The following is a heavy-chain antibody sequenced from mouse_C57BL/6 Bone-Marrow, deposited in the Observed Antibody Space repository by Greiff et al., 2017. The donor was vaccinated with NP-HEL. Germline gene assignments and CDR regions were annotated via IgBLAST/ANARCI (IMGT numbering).Heavy chain of an antibody. CDR2: ITHSGET. J-gene: IGHJ1*03. V-gene: IGHV12-3*01. D-gene: IGHD2-3*01. CDR3: AGDYDGYWYFDV. Sequence: VQLQESGPGLVKPSQSLFLTCSITGFPITGGYYWIWIRQSPGKPLEWMGYITHSGETFYNPSLQSPISITRETSKNQFFLQLNSVTTEDTAMYYCAGDYDGYWYFDVWGTGTTVTVSS. CDR1: GFPITGGYY.